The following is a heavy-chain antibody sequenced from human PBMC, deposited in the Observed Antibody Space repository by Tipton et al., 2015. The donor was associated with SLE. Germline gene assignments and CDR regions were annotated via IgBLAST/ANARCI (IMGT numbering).Heavy chain of an antibody. Sequence: SLRLSCAASGFSFRDYGIHWVRQAPGKGLEWVSSISSSSTYIYYTDSVKGRFTVSRDNAKNSLYLQMDSLRAEDTAVYYCARDRLYTTSWLRFDYWGQGALVTVSA. CDR1: GFSFRDYG. CDR3: ARDRLYTTSWLRFDY. V-gene: IGHV3-21*03. D-gene: IGHD5-18*01. J-gene: IGHJ4*02. CDR2: ISSSSTYI.